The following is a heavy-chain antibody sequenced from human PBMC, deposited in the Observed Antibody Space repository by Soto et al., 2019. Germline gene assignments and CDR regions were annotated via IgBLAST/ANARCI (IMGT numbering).Heavy chain of an antibody. Sequence: TGGSLRLSCAASGFTFSSYAMHWVRQAPGKGLEWVAVISYDGSNKYYADSVKGRFTISRDNSKNTLYLQMNSLRAEDTAVYYCARAEGGSYYGLLIYYYYGMDVWGQGTTVTVSS. D-gene: IGHD1-26*01. CDR2: ISYDGSNK. CDR1: GFTFSSYA. J-gene: IGHJ6*02. CDR3: ARAEGGSYYGLLIYYYYGMDV. V-gene: IGHV3-30-3*01.